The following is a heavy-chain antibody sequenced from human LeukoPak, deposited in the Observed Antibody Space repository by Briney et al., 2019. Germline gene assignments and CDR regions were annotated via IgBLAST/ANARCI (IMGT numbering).Heavy chain of an antibody. CDR2: IYYSGST. CDR3: ARDPGYNWFDP. Sequence: SGPALVKPTQTLTLTCTFSGFSLSTSGMCVSWIRQPPGKGLEWIGYIYYSGSTYYNPSLKSRVTISVDTSKNQFSLKLSSVTAADTAVYYCARDPGYNWFDPWGQGTLVTVSS. V-gene: IGHV4-30-4*08. CDR1: GFSLSTSGMC. J-gene: IGHJ5*02.